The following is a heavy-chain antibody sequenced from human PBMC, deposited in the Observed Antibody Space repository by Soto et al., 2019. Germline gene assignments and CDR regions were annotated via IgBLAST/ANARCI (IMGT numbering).Heavy chain of an antibody. CDR2: ISYDGSNK. CDR1: GFTFSSYG. J-gene: IGHJ4*02. D-gene: IGHD5-12*01. V-gene: IGHV3-30*18. CDR3: AKDRAYSGYDLRGG. Sequence: QVQLVESGGGVVQPGRSLRLSCAASGFTFSSYGMHWVRQAPGKGLEWVAVISYDGSNKYYAYSVKGRFTISRDNSKNTLYLQMNSLRAEDTAVYYCAKDRAYSGYDLRGGWGQGTLFTVAA.